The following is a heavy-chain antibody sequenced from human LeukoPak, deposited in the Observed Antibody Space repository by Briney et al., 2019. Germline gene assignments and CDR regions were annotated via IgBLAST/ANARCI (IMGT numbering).Heavy chain of an antibody. Sequence: GASVKVSCKASEYTFTSYAMHWVRQAPGQRLEWMGWINAGNGNTKYSQKFQGRVTITRDTSASTAYMELRSLRSDDTAVYYCARDYSNYAAKTGAHWYFDLWGRGTLVTVSS. D-gene: IGHD4-11*01. V-gene: IGHV1-3*01. CDR1: EYTFTSYA. CDR3: ARDYSNYAAKTGAHWYFDL. CDR2: INAGNGNT. J-gene: IGHJ2*01.